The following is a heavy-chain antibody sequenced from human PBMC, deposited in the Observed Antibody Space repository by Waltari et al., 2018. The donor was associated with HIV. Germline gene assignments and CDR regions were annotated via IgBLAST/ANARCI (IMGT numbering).Heavy chain of an antibody. CDR1: GGSISSSNSF. CDR2: IYHSGST. D-gene: IGHD5-18*01. J-gene: IGHJ4*02. V-gene: IGHV4-39*01. CDR3: ASTGYTYGLDY. Sequence: QLQLQESGPGLVKPSETLSLTCTVSGGSISSSNSFWGWIRQPPGKGLECFGSIYHSGSTYYNPSLKSRVTISVDTSKSQFSLKLSSVTAADTAVYYCASTGYTYGLDYWGQGTLVTVSS.